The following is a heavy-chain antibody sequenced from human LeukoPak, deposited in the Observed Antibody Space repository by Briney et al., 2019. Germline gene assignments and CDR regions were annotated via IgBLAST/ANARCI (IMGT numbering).Heavy chain of an antibody. Sequence: SGGSLRLSCAASGFTFSSYSMNWVRQAPGKGLEWVSYISSSSSTIYYADSVKGRFTISRDNAKNSLYLQMNSLRAEDTALYYCAKDPRRGYSYGSDAFDIWGQGTMVTVSS. CDR1: GFTFSSYS. D-gene: IGHD5-18*01. J-gene: IGHJ3*02. CDR2: ISSSSSTI. CDR3: AKDPRRGYSYGSDAFDI. V-gene: IGHV3-48*01.